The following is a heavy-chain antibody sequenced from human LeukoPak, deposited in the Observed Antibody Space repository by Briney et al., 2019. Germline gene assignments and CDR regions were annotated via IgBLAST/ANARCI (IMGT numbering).Heavy chain of an antibody. Sequence: ASVKVSCKASGYTFTSYGISWVRQAPGQGLEWIGWISAYNGNTNYAQKLQGRVTMTTDTSTSTAYMELRSLRSDDTAVYYCARNLKRQYYYDSSGQGDGDYWGQGTLVTVSS. CDR2: ISAYNGNT. V-gene: IGHV1-18*01. CDR1: GYTFTSYG. J-gene: IGHJ4*02. D-gene: IGHD3-22*01. CDR3: ARNLKRQYYYDSSGQGDGDY.